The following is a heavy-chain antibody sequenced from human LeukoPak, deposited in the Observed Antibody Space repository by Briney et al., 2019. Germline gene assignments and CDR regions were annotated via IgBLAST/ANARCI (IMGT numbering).Heavy chain of an antibody. CDR3: ARSSGYYSSLFYMHV. J-gene: IGHJ6*03. V-gene: IGHV1-2*02. CDR1: GYTFTGYY. Sequence: ASVKVSCKASGYTFTGYYMHWVRQAPGQGLEWMGWINPNSGGTNYAQKFQGRVTMTRDTSISTAYMELSRLRSDDTAVYYCARSSGYYSSLFYMHVWGKGTTVTASS. D-gene: IGHD3-22*01. CDR2: INPNSGGT.